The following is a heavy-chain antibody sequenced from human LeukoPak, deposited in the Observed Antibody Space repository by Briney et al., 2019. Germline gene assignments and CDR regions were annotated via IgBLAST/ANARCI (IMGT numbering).Heavy chain of an antibody. Sequence: GGSLRLSCAASGFTFSSYSMTWVRQTPGKGLEWVSSISSSSSYIYYADSVKGRFTISRDNAKNSLYLQMNSLRAEDTAVYYCARGVMDTRTDFDYWGQGTLVTVSS. J-gene: IGHJ4*02. CDR2: ISSSSSYI. D-gene: IGHD5-18*01. CDR3: ARGVMDTRTDFDY. V-gene: IGHV3-21*01. CDR1: GFTFSSYS.